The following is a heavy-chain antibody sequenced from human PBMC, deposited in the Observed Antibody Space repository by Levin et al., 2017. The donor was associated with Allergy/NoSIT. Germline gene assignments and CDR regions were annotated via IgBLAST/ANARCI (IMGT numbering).Heavy chain of an antibody. J-gene: IGHJ4*02. CDR1: GFTFSSYG. CDR3: HFEGEGGSGSYYYFDY. CDR2: ISYDGSNK. Sequence: PGGSLRLSCAASGFTFSSYGMHWVRQAPGKGLEWVAVISYDGSNKYYADSVKGRFTISRDNSKNTLYLQMNSLRAEDTAVYYCHFEGEGGSGSYYYFDYWGQGTLVTVSS. V-gene: IGHV3-30*03. D-gene: IGHD3-10*01.